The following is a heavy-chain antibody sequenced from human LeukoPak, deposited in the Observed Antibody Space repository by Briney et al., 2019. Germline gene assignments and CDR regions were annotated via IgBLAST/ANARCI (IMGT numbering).Heavy chain of an antibody. Sequence: SGGSLRLSCAASGFTFDDYAMHWVRQAPGKGLEWVSLISWDGGSTYYADSVKGRFTISRDNSKNSLYLQMNSLRAEDTALYYCAKDGAGPPGGYYYYMDVWGKGTTVTVSS. D-gene: IGHD6-13*01. CDR2: ISWDGGST. CDR1: GFTFDDYA. J-gene: IGHJ6*03. V-gene: IGHV3-43D*03. CDR3: AKDGAGPPGGYYYYMDV.